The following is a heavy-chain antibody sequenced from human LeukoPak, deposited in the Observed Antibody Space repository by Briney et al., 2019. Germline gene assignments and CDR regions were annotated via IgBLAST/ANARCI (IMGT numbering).Heavy chain of an antibody. Sequence: SVKVSCKASGGSLNSHIFTWVRQAPGQGLEWMGKITPVIDVSKYAQKFQGRLTITADKSTATVYMELSGLKSDDTAVYYCARVNLRGSQYNWFDPWGRGTPVTVSS. D-gene: IGHD1-26*01. J-gene: IGHJ5*02. CDR2: ITPVIDVS. CDR3: ARVNLRGSQYNWFDP. V-gene: IGHV1-69*02. CDR1: GGSLNSHI.